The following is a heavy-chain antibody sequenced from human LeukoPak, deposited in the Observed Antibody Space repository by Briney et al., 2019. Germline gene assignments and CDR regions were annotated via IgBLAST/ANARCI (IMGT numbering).Heavy chain of an antibody. D-gene: IGHD3-10*01. CDR3: ARGRGTTMVRGVITNCFDL. Sequence: ASVKVSCKASGYTFTAHYIHWVRQAPGQGLEWMGWIDPNSGGTNYAQRFLGSVTMTGDTSINTAFMEVRRLRSDDTAIYYCARGRGTTMVRGVITNCFDLWGRGSLVTVSS. CDR2: IDPNSGGT. CDR1: GYTFTAHY. V-gene: IGHV1-2*02. J-gene: IGHJ2*01.